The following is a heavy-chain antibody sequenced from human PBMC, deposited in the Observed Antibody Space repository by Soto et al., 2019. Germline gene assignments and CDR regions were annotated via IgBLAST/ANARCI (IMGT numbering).Heavy chain of an antibody. CDR1: GGTFSSYT. V-gene: IGHV1-69*02. J-gene: IGHJ4*02. CDR2: IIPILGIA. D-gene: IGHD2-21*02. CDR3: VQGVTAIFY. Sequence: QVQLVQSGAEVKKPGSSVKVSCKASGGTFSSYTISWVRQAPGQGREGMGRIIPILGIANYDQKFQGRVTITADKSTSTAYMELSSLRSAETAVYYCVQGVTAIFYWGQGTLVTVSS.